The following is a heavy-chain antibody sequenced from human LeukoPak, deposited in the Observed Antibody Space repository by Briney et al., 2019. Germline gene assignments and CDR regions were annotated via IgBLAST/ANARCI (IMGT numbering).Heavy chain of an antibody. CDR2: INHSGST. V-gene: IGHV4-34*01. CDR1: GGSFSGYS. Sequence: SETLSLTCAVYGGSFSGYSWSWIRQPPGKGLEWIGEINHSGSTNYNPSLKSRVTISLDTSKNQFSLKLSSVTAADTAVYYCVRGRKLYYDGSGYPPYFDYWGQGTLVTVSS. D-gene: IGHD3-22*01. J-gene: IGHJ4*02. CDR3: VRGRKLYYDGSGYPPYFDY.